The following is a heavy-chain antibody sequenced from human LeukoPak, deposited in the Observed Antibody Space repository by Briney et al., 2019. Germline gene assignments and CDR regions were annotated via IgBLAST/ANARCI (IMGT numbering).Heavy chain of an antibody. CDR1: GGSFSGYY. V-gene: IGHV4-34*01. CDR3: ARGVLRFLSKLYYFDY. Sequence: SETLSLTCAVYGGSFSGYYWSWIRQPPGKGLEWIGEINHSGSTNYNPSLKNRVTISVDTSKNQFSLKLSSVTAADTAVYYCARGVLRFLSKLYYFDYWGQGTLVTVSS. J-gene: IGHJ4*02. D-gene: IGHD3-3*01. CDR2: INHSGST.